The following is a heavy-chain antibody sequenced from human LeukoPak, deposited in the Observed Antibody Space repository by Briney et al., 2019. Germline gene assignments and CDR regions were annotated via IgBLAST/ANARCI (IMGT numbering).Heavy chain of an antibody. J-gene: IGHJ4*02. D-gene: IGHD6-19*01. CDR1: GFTFGDYA. Sequence: GGSLRLSCTASGFTFGDYAMSWVRQAPGKGLEWVGFIRSKAYGGTTEYAASVKGRFTISRDDSKSIAYLQMNSLKTEDTAVYYCTRDKGGIAVTFDYWGQGTLVTVSS. V-gene: IGHV3-49*04. CDR2: IRSKAYGGTT. CDR3: TRDKGGIAVTFDY.